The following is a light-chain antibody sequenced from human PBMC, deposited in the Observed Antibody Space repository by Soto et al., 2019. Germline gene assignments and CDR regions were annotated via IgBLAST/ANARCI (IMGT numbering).Light chain of an antibody. CDR2: LNSDGSH. CDR1: SGHNSYA. J-gene: IGLJ3*02. V-gene: IGLV4-69*01. Sequence: QSVLTQSPSASASLGASVKLTCTLSSGHNSYAIAWHQQQPEKGPRSLMKLNSDGSHRKGDGIPDRFSGSSSGAERYLTISSVQSEDEADYYCQTWGTGIQVFGGGTKLTVL. CDR3: QTWGTGIQV.